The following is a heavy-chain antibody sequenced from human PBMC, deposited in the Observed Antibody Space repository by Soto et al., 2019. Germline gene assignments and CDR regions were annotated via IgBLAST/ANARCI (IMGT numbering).Heavy chain of an antibody. Sequence: GGSLRLSCAASGFTFDTNCITWVRQAPWKGLEWVSAISAAGGTTYDADPVKGRFTISRNNSKNMLYLQMNSLRDEDTAVYYCSKVPRDFGWLLAIAYLDYGAQGTPVTVSS. V-gene: IGHV3-23*01. J-gene: IGHJ4*02. CDR3: SKVPRDFGWLLAIAYLDY. CDR2: ISAAGGTT. CDR1: GFTFDTNC. D-gene: IGHD3-9*01.